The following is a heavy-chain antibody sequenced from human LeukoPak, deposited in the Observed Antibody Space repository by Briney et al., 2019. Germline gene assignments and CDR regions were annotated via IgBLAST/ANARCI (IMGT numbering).Heavy chain of an antibody. CDR2: ISSSSSYI. CDR3: TKGGGDSCCE. J-gene: IGHJ4*02. CDR1: IFTFSSYT. V-gene: IGHV3-21*01. Sequence: GGSLRLSCEASIFTFSSYTINWVRQAPGKGLEWVSSISSSSSYIYYADSVKGRFTISRDNAKNSLCLQMNSLRAEDTAVYYCTKGGGDSCCEWGQGALVTVSS. D-gene: IGHD2-15*01.